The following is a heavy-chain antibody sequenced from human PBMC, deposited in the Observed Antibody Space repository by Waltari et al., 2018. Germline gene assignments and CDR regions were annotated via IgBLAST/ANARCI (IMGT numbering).Heavy chain of an antibody. V-gene: IGHV1-46*01. CDR1: GYTFTSYY. Sequence: QVQLVQSGAEVKKPGASVKVSCKASGYTFTSYYMHWVRQAPGQGLEWMGIINASGGSTSNAQKSQGRVTMTRDTSTSTVYMELSSLRSEDTAVYYCARYSGYEYYLDYWGQGTLVTVSS. CDR3: ARYSGYEYYLDY. D-gene: IGHD5-12*01. J-gene: IGHJ4*02. CDR2: INASGGST.